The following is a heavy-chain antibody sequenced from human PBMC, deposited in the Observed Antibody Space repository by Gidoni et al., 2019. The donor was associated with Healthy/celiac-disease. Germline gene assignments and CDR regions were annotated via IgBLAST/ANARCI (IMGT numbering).Heavy chain of an antibody. J-gene: IGHJ6*02. V-gene: IGHV3-33*01. Sequence: QVQLVESGGGVVQPGRSLRLSCAASGFTFSSYGMHWVRQAPGKGLEWVAVIWDDGSNKYYADSVKGRFTISRDNSKNTLYLQMNSLRAEDTAVYYCARDARLSNSSSSAGHYGMDVWGQGTTVTVSS. CDR2: IWDDGSNK. D-gene: IGHD6-6*01. CDR3: ARDARLSNSSSSAGHYGMDV. CDR1: GFTFSSYG.